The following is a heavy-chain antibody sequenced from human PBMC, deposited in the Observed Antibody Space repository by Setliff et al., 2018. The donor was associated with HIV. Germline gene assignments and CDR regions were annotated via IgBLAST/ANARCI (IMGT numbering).Heavy chain of an antibody. Sequence: SETLSLTCTVSDGSVYGHYWNWLRQPPGKGLEWIGYFYFSGNTNYNPSLKSRATISVDPYKNQFSMKLSSVTAADTAVYYCARGAYAYSQHHIDFWGQGTLVTVSS. CDR2: FYFSGNT. CDR3: ARGAYAYSQHHIDF. D-gene: IGHD3-16*01. V-gene: IGHV4-59*02. J-gene: IGHJ4*02. CDR1: DGSVYGHY.